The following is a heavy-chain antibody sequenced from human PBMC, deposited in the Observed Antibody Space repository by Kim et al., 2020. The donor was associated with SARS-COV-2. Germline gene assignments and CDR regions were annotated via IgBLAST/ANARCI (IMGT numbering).Heavy chain of an antibody. V-gene: IGHV4-39*01. Sequence: YNPSLKSRVTISVDTSKNQFSLKLSSVTAADTAVYYCARLSVAVAGPIDYWGQGTLVTVSS. D-gene: IGHD6-19*01. J-gene: IGHJ4*02. CDR3: ARLSVAVAGPIDY.